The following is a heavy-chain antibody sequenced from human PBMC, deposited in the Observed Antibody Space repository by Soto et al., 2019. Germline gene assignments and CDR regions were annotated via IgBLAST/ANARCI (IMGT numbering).Heavy chain of an antibody. CDR2: ISFDGGNK. CDR1: GFTFSGYG. Sequence: QVQLVESGGGVVQPGRSLRLSCAASGFTFSGYGMHWVRQAPGKGLEWVAVISFDGGNKYYADSVKGRFTISRDGSKNTLYLQMNSLRPEDTAIYHCARHILRDRDYYGMDVWGRGTTVTVSS. V-gene: IGHV3-30*03. J-gene: IGHJ6*02. CDR3: ARHILRDRDYYGMDV. D-gene: IGHD2-21*01.